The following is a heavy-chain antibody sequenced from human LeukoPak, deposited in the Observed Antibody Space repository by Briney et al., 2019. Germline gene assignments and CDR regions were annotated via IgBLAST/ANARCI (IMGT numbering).Heavy chain of an antibody. V-gene: IGHV4-39*01. D-gene: IGHD6-13*01. CDR1: GGSISSSSFY. CDR2: IYYSGTT. J-gene: IGHJ4*02. Sequence: PSETLSLTCTVSGGSISSSSFYWGWIRQPPGKGLEWIGSIYYSGTTYYNPSLKSRVTISVDTSKNQFSLKLSSVTAADTAVYYCARVDPAGTRDLDYWGQGTLVTVSS. CDR3: ARVDPAGTRDLDY.